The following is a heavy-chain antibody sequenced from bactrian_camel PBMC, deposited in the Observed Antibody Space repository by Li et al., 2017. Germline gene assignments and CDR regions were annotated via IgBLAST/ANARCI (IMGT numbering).Heavy chain of an antibody. CDR2: IGLGDRT. Sequence: VQLVESGGGSVQAGGSLRLACAGAAHTSTFCVGWFRQVPGKEREEVARIGLGDRTNYAPFVQGRFTISRDNAKNTLDLQMNSLKPEDTAMYYCAAKIPPRYGGYSYCLAPVVMNVDCWGQGTQVTVS. D-gene: IGHD3*01. CDR3: AAKIPPRYGGYSYCLAPVVMNVDC. J-gene: IGHJ4*01. CDR1: AHTSTFC. V-gene: IGHV3S55*01.